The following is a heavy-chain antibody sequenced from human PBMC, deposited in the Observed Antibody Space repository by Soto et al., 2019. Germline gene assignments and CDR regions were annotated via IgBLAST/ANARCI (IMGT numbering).Heavy chain of an antibody. V-gene: IGHV3-30*18. CDR2: ISSDGSYS. CDR3: EKDKTGIIRAVGH. D-gene: IGHD1-20*01. Sequence: PGGSLRLSCAASGFTFSSFGMHWVRQSPGKGLEWMALISSDGSYSYHADSVRGRFTISRDNSKSALYLQMDSLRPEDTAVYYCEKDKTGIIRAVGHWGQGSLATVSS. J-gene: IGHJ5*02. CDR1: GFTFSSFG.